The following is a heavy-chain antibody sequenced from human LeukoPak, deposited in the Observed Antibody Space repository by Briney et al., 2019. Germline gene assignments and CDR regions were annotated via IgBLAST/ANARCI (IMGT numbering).Heavy chain of an antibody. CDR1: GFTFSNYW. V-gene: IGHV3-7*01. CDR3: ARDYTGGWNDY. Sequence: GGSLRLSCAASGFTFSNYWMSRVRQATGKGLECVAKIKEDGSEKHYVDSVKGRFTISRDNAKNSLYLQMNSLRGEDTAVYYCARDYTGGWNDYWGQGIRVTVSS. D-gene: IGHD7-27*01. J-gene: IGHJ4*02. CDR2: IKEDGSEK.